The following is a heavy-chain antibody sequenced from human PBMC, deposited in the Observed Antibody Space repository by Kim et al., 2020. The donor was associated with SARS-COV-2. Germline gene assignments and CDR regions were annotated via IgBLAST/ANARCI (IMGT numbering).Heavy chain of an antibody. J-gene: IGHJ4*02. D-gene: IGHD6-6*01. V-gene: IGHV3-11*04. Sequence: STIYYADSVKGRFTISRDNAKNSLYLQMNSLRAEDTAVYYCARDSIAAGYWGQGTLVTVSS. CDR3: ARDSIAAGY. CDR2: STI.